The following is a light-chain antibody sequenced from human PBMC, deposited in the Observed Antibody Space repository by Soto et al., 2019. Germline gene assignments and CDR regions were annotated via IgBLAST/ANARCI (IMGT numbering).Light chain of an antibody. Sequence: HSDLTQAASGSGFPGQSSSISCTRTSSDVGSYNLVSWYQQHPGKAPKLMIYEGSKRPSGVSNRFSGSKSGNTASLTISGLQAEDEADYYCCSYAGSSTYVFGTGTKVTVL. J-gene: IGLJ1*01. CDR1: SSDVGSYNL. CDR2: EGS. V-gene: IGLV2-23*01. CDR3: CSYAGSSTYV.